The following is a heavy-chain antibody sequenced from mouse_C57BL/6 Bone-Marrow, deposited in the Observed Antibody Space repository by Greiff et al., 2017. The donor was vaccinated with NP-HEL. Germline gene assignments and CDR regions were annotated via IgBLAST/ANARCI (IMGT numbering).Heavy chain of an antibody. V-gene: IGHV1-54*01. D-gene: IGHD2-5*01. CDR3: AREGYSNFYAMDY. CDR2: INPGSGGT. CDR1: GYAFTNYL. J-gene: IGHJ4*01. Sequence: QQSGAELVRPGTSVKVSCKASGYAFTNYLIAWVKPRPGQGLEWIGVINPGSGGTNYNEKFKGKATLTADKSSSTAYMQLSSLTSEDSAVYFCAREGYSNFYAMDYWGQGTSVTVSS.